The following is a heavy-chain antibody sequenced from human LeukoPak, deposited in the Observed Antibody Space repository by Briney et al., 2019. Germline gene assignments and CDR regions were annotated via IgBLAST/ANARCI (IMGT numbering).Heavy chain of an antibody. J-gene: IGHJ6*03. CDR3: ARYNYYYYMDV. V-gene: IGHV3-53*01. CDR2: IYSGGST. CDR1: GFTVSSNY. D-gene: IGHD1-14*01. Sequence: GGSLRLSCAASGFTVSSNYMSWVRQAPGKGLEWVSVIYSGGSTYYADSVKGRFTISRDNSKNTLYLQMNSLRAEDTAVYYCARYNYYYYMDVWSKGTTVTISS.